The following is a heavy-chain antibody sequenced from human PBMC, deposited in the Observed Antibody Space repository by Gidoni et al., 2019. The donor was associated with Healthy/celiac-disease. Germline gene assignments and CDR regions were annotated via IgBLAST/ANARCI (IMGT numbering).Heavy chain of an antibody. Sequence: EVQLVETGGGLVQPGGYLRLSCAASGFTVSRNYMSWVRPAPGKGLEWVSVIYSGGSTYYADSVKGRFTISRDNSKNTLYLQMNSLRAEDTAVYYCAREGFSSEYFQHWGQGTLVTVSS. V-gene: IGHV3-66*01. D-gene: IGHD3-3*02. CDR1: GFTVSRNY. CDR3: AREGFSSEYFQH. J-gene: IGHJ1*01. CDR2: IYSGGST.